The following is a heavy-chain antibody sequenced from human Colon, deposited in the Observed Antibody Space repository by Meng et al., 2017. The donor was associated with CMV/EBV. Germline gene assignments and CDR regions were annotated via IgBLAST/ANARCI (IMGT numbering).Heavy chain of an antibody. V-gene: IGHV4-30-4*08. J-gene: IGHJ4*02. D-gene: IGHD4-23*01. Sequence: EWGAGPLKTSTPMSLTCTVSCGSISIGDYYWGWIRQPPAEGVEWIWSIYYRGSTYYNPSFKSSVTSSVDKSKKQFSLQMSSVTDAVTAVYYCARGADYGGNPLDYWGQGTLVTVSS. CDR1: CGSISIGDYY. CDR3: ARGADYGGNPLDY. CDR2: IYYRGST.